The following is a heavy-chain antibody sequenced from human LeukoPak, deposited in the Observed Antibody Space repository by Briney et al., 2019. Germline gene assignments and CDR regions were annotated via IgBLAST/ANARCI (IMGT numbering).Heavy chain of an antibody. Sequence: GGSLRLSCAASGFTVSSNYMSWVRQAPGKGLEWVSVIYSGGSTYYADSVKGRFTISRDNSKNTLYLQMNSLRAEDTAVYYCASRDYYDSSGYYYWGQGTLVTVSS. CDR3: ASRDYYDSSGYYY. CDR2: IYSGGST. J-gene: IGHJ4*02. D-gene: IGHD3-22*01. CDR1: GFTVSSNY. V-gene: IGHV3-66*01.